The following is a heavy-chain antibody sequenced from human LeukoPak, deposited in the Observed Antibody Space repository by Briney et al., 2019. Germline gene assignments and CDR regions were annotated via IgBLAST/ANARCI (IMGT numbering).Heavy chain of an antibody. CDR1: AFSISSNYY. D-gene: IGHD6-13*01. CDR2: INHSGST. CDR3: VRDHRAGYWYFDL. V-gene: IGHV4-38-2*02. Sequence: SETLSLTCGVSAFSISSNYYWGWIRQPPGKGLEWIGSINHSGSTYYNPSLKSRVTISVDTPKNQFSLRVNSVSAADTAVYYCVRDHRAGYWYFDLWGRGTLVTVSS. J-gene: IGHJ2*01.